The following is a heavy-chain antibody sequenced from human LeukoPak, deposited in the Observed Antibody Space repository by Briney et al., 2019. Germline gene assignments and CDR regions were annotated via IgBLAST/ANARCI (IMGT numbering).Heavy chain of an antibody. J-gene: IGHJ3*02. CDR3: ARVPAGVIGMKDAFHI. Sequence: GGTLRLSCAASGFTFSSYGMHWVRQAPGKGLEWVAVISYDGSNKYYADSVKGRFTISRHNAKNSLYLQMNSLRVEDTAVYYCARVPAGVIGMKDAFHIWGQGTMVTVSS. D-gene: IGHD3-16*02. CDR1: GFTFSSYG. CDR2: ISYDGSNK. V-gene: IGHV3-30*03.